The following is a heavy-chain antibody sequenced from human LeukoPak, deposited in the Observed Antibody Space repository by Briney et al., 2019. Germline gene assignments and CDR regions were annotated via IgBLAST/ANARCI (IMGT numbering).Heavy chain of an antibody. V-gene: IGHV3-30*04. CDR2: ISYDGSNK. Sequence: GRSLRLSCAASGFTFSSYAMQWVRQAPGKGLEGVAVISYDGSNKYYADSVKGRFTISRDNSKNTLYLQMNSLRAEDTAVYYCASWGALHRIVDTAMPGRGQGTLVTVSS. J-gene: IGHJ4*02. CDR3: ASWGALHRIVDTAMPG. D-gene: IGHD5-18*01. CDR1: GFTFSSYA.